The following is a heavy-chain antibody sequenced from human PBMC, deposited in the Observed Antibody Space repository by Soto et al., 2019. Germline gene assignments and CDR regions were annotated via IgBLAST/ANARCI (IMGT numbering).Heavy chain of an antibody. CDR1: GYTFTDYA. CDR2: INVGNGNT. J-gene: IGHJ4*02. D-gene: IGHD2-15*01. Sequence: GASVKVSCKASGYTFTDYAIHWVRQAPGQGLEWMGWINVGNGNTGYSRKFQGRVTNARDMSAGTAYIEVTSLTSEDTAIYYCAREGAHYTPLDHWGQGTLVTVSS. V-gene: IGHV1-3*01. CDR3: AREGAHYTPLDH.